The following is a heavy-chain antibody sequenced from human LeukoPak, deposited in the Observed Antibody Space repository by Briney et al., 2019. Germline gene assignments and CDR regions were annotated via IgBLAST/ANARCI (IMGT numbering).Heavy chain of an antibody. J-gene: IGHJ4*02. D-gene: IGHD4-17*01. CDR3: ARGSDDYGDYPSDFDY. CDR1: GGTFGSYA. Sequence: ASVKVSCKASGGTFGSYAISWVRQAPGQGLEWMGGIIPIFGTANYAQKFQGRVTITADESTSTAYMELSSLRSEDTAVYYCARGSDDYGDYPSDFDYWGQGTLVTVSS. V-gene: IGHV1-69*13. CDR2: IIPIFGTA.